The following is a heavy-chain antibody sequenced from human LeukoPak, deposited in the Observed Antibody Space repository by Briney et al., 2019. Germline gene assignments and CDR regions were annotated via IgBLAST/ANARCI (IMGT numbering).Heavy chain of an antibody. J-gene: IGHJ5*02. CDR1: GGSISSGGYY. CDR2: IYYSGST. CDR3: ARDSAPLWFGEKTGNWFDP. V-gene: IGHV4-31*03. Sequence: PSQTLSLTCTVSGGSISSGGYYWSWIRQHPGKGLEWIGYIYYSGSTYYNPSLKSRVTISVDTSKNQFSLKLSSVTAADTAVYYCARDSAPLWFGEKTGNWFDPWGQGTLVTVSS. D-gene: IGHD3-10*01.